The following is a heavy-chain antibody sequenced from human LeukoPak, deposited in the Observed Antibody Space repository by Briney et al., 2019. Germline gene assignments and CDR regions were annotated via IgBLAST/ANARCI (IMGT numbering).Heavy chain of an antibody. CDR1: RFTFSTYA. CDR2: ISGGGSST. Sequence: GSLRLSCAASRFTFSTYAMSWVRQAPGKGLEWVSGISGGGSSTYYADSVKGRFTISRDNSKNTLYLQMNSLRAEDTAVYYCARESAVAGLFDYWGQGTLVTVSS. J-gene: IGHJ4*02. CDR3: ARESAVAGLFDY. V-gene: IGHV3-23*01. D-gene: IGHD6-19*01.